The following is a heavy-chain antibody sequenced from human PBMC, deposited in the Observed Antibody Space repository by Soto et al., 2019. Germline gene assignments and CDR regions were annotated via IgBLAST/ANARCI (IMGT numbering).Heavy chain of an antibody. J-gene: IGHJ6*02. CDR3: ARLSDHYYYYYGMDV. CDR1: GYSFTSYW. Sequence: ESLKISCKGSGYSFTSYWIGWVRQMPGKGLEWMGIIYPGDSDTRYSPSFQGQVTISADKSISTAYLQWSSLKASDTAMYYCARLSDHYYYYYGMDVWGQGTTVTLSS. V-gene: IGHV5-51*01. CDR2: IYPGDSDT.